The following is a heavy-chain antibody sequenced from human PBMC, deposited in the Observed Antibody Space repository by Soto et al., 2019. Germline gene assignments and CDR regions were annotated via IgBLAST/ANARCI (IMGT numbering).Heavy chain of an antibody. CDR3: ARVAGCSSTSCYKTHYYYYMDV. J-gene: IGHJ6*03. CDR2: ISSSSSTI. D-gene: IGHD2-2*02. Sequence: PGGSLRLSCAASGFTFSSYSMNWVRQAPGKGLEWVSYISSSSSTIYYADSVKGRFIISRDNAKNSLYLQMNSLRAEDTAVYYCARVAGCSSTSCYKTHYYYYMDVWGKGTTVTVSS. CDR1: GFTFSSYS. V-gene: IGHV3-48*01.